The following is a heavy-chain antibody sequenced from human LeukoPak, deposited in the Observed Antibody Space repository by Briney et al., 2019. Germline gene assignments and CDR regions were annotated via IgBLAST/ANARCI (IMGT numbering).Heavy chain of an antibody. Sequence: GGSLRLSCAASGFTFSTYSMNLVRQAPGKGLEWVSYISGDTSTIYYADSVKGRFTISRDNTENSLYLQMNSLRGEDTAVYYCARGFDLWGQGTLVTVSS. J-gene: IGHJ4*02. CDR3: ARGFDL. CDR2: ISGDTSTI. CDR1: GFTFSTYS. V-gene: IGHV3-48*01.